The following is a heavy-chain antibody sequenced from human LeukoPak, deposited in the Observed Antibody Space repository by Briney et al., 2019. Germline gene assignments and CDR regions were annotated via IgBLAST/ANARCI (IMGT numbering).Heavy chain of an antibody. J-gene: IGHJ4*02. CDR3: ARDLQWLDY. V-gene: IGHV1-46*01. CDR1: GYTFTRYY. CDR2: INPGGAST. Sequence: ASVKVSCKGSGYTFTRYYIHWVRQAPGQGLEWMGIINPGGASTRYAQKFQGRVTMTRDTSTSTAYMELRSLRSDDTAVYYCARDLQWLDYWGQGTLVTVSS. D-gene: IGHD6-19*01.